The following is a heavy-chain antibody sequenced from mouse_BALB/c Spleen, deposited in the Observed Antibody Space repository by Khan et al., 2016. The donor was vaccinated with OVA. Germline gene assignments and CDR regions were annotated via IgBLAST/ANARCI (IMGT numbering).Heavy chain of an antibody. J-gene: IGHJ3*01. V-gene: IGHV1-4*01. CDR1: GYTFTSYT. Sequence: VKLLESGAELARPGASVKMSCKASGYTFTSYTIHWIKLRPGQGLEWIGYINPSNGYTNYNQKFKDKATLTADKSSTTAYMQLSSLTSDDSAVYNVVRVEAYYRNDGGFAYWGQGTLVTVSA. D-gene: IGHD2-14*01. CDR3: VRVEAYYRNDGGFAY. CDR2: INPSNGYT.